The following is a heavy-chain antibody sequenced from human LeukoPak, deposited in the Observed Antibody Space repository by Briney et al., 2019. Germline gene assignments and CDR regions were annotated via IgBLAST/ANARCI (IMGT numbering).Heavy chain of an antibody. Sequence: GGSLRLSCAASGFTFSSYWMHWVRQAPGKGLVWVSRINSDGSSTSYADSVKGRFTISRDNAKNTLYLQMNSLRAEDTAVFYCAREPLDNYYDSSGYSDYWGQGTLVTVSS. CDR3: AREPLDNYYDSSGYSDY. CDR2: INSDGSST. V-gene: IGHV3-74*01. CDR1: GFTFSSYW. J-gene: IGHJ4*02. D-gene: IGHD3-22*01.